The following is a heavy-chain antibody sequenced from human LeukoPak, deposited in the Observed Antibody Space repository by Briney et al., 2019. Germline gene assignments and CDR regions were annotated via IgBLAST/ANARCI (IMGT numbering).Heavy chain of an antibody. CDR2: TYYRSKWYN. V-gene: IGHV6-1*01. CDR1: GDSVSSNSAA. CDR3: ARAGRWVGATSYWYFDR. D-gene: IGHD1-26*01. J-gene: IGHJ2*01. Sequence: SQTLSLTCAISGDSVSSNSAAWNWIRQSPSRGLERLGSTYYRSKWYNDYAVSVKSRITINPDTSKNQFSLQLNDVTPEDTAVYYCARAGRWVGATSYWYFDRWGRGTLVTVSS.